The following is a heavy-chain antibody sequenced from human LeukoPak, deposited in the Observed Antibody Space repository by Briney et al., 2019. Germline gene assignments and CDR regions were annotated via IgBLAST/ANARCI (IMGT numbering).Heavy chain of an antibody. CDR3: ARGPGGSYPFDY. Sequence: LRLSCAASGFTFSSYEMNWVRQAPGKGLEWIGEINHSGSTNYNPSLKSRVTISVDTSKNQFSLKLSSVTAADTAVYYCARGPGGSYPFDYWGQGTLVTVSS. V-gene: IGHV4-34*01. D-gene: IGHD1-26*01. CDR2: INHSGST. J-gene: IGHJ4*02. CDR1: GFTFSSYE.